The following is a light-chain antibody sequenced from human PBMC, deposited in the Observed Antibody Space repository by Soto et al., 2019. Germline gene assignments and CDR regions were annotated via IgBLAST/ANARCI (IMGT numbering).Light chain of an antibody. J-gene: IGKJ3*01. V-gene: IGKV3-11*01. CDR3: QQRRHWPFT. CDR1: QSVSSL. Sequence: EIVLTQSPATLSLSPGDTATLSCRASQSVSSLLAWYQHKPPQAPRLLIHGASNRATGIPARCGGRGSGTVFALTISSLEPDDSAVYYCQQRRHWPFTFGPGTKVDIK. CDR2: GAS.